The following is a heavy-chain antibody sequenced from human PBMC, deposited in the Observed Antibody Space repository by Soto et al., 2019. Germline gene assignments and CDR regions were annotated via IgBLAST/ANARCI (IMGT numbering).Heavy chain of an antibody. CDR3: ARRWGEGRVDY. D-gene: IGHD3-10*01. J-gene: IGHJ4*02. V-gene: IGHV4-4*02. Sequence: QVQLQESGPGLVKPSGTLSLTCAVSGGSISSSNWWSWVRQPPGKGLEWIGEIYHSGNTNYNPSLKRRGTMAVDRSRNQFSRKLSSVTAADTAVYYCARRWGEGRVDYWGQGTLVTVSS. CDR2: IYHSGNT. CDR1: GGSISSSNW.